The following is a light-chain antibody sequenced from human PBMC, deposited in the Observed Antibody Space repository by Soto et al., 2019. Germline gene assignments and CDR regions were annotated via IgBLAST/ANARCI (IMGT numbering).Light chain of an antibody. CDR2: NDN. CDR3: AAWDDSLNGVV. CDR1: SSNIGSHT. Sequence: QLVLTQPPSASGTPGQRVTISCSGSSSNIGSHTVNWYQQLPGTAPKLLMYNDNQRPSGVPDRFSGSKSGSSASLAISGLQSEDEADYYCAAWDDSLNGVVFGGGTKVTVL. J-gene: IGLJ2*01. V-gene: IGLV1-44*01.